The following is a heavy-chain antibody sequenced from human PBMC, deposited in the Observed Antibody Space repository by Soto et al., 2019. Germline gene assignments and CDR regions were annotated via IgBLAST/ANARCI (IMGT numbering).Heavy chain of an antibody. Sequence: SETLSLTCTVSGGSISSGDYYWSWIRQPPGKGLEWIGYIYYSGSTYYNPSLKSRVTISVDTSKNQFSLKVNSMTAADTAVYYCARYRREAVAGYTLDNWGQGILVTVSS. CDR3: ARYRREAVAGYTLDN. J-gene: IGHJ4*02. CDR2: IYYSGST. D-gene: IGHD6-13*01. CDR1: GGSISSGDYY. V-gene: IGHV4-30-4*02.